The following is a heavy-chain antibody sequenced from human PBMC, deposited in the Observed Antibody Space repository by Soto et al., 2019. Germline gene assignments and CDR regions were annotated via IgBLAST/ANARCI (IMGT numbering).Heavy chain of an antibody. CDR1: GFTFDDYA. V-gene: IGHV3-9*01. J-gene: IGHJ4*02. Sequence: EVQLVESGGGLVQPGRSLRLSCAASGFTFDDYAMHWVRQAPGKGLEWVSGISWNSGSIGYADSVKGRFTISRDNAKNSLYLQMNSLRAEDTALYYCAKDKGSSSGLLDYWGQGTLVTVSS. CDR3: AKDKGSSSGLLDY. CDR2: ISWNSGSI. D-gene: IGHD6-6*01.